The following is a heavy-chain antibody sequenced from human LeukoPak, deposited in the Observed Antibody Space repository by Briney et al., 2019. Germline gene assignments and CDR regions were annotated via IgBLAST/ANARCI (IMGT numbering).Heavy chain of an antibody. CDR1: GFTFSSYG. CDR3: AKAASGSYSSWFDP. Sequence: GRSLRLSCAASGFTFSSYGMHWVRQAPGKGLEWVAVISYDGSNKYYADSVKGRFTISRDNSKNTLYLQMNSLRAEDTAVYYCAKAASGSYSSWFDPWGQGTLVTVSS. V-gene: IGHV3-30*18. D-gene: IGHD1-26*01. J-gene: IGHJ5*02. CDR2: ISYDGSNK.